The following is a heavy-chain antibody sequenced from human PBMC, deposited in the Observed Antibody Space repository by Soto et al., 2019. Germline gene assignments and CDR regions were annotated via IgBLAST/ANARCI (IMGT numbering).Heavy chain of an antibody. J-gene: IGHJ4*02. CDR2: INTGNGNT. D-gene: IGHD6-13*01. CDR3: CRSPGIATYRR. Sequence: QVQLVQSGAEDKKPGASVKVSCKASGYTFTSYAMHWVRQAPGQRLEWMGWINTGNGNTKYSQKFQGRVTITRDTSGRTALYEANSLRSEDTAVYFCCRSPGIATYRRWGQGALGTVFS. V-gene: IGHV1-3*04. CDR1: GYTFTSYA.